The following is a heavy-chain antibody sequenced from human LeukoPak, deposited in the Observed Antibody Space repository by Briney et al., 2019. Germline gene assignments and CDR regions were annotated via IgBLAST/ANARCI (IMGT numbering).Heavy chain of an antibody. V-gene: IGHV4-31*03. D-gene: IGHD3-16*02. CDR3: ARGNYVWGSYRYFPFDY. CDR2: IDYSGST. J-gene: IGHJ4*02. CDR1: GGSISSGGYY. Sequence: PSETLSLTCTVSGGSISSGGYYWSWIRQHPGKGLEWIVYIDYSGSTYYNPSLKRRFTISVDTSKNQFSMKLSSVTAADTAVYYCARGNYVWGSYRYFPFDYWGQGTLVTVSS.